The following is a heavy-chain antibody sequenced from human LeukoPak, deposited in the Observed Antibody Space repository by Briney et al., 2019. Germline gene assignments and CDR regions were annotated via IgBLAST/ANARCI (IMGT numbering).Heavy chain of an antibody. CDR2: IIPIFGTA. CDR1: GGTFSSYA. V-gene: IGHV1-69*13. D-gene: IGHD3-3*01. Sequence: SVKVSCKASGGTFSSYAISWVRQAPGQGLEWMGGIIPIFGTANYAQKFQGRVAITADESTSTAYMELSSLRSEDTAVYYCARANDFWSGGIAAYGMDVWGQGTTVTVSS. CDR3: ARANDFWSGGIAAYGMDV. J-gene: IGHJ6*02.